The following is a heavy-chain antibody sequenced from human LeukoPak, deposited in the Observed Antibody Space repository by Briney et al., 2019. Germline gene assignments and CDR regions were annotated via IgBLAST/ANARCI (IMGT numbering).Heavy chain of an antibody. D-gene: IGHD6-19*01. CDR3: ASSNLGYSGGWYERSYYMDV. CDR2: IYTSGST. V-gene: IGHV4-4*09. J-gene: IGHJ6*03. CDR1: GGSISSYY. Sequence: SETLSLTCTVSGGSISSYYWSWIRQPPGKGQEWIGYIYTSGSTNYNPSLKSRVTISVDTSKNQFSLKLSSVTAADTAVYYCASSNLGYSGGWYERSYYMDVWGKGTTVTVSS.